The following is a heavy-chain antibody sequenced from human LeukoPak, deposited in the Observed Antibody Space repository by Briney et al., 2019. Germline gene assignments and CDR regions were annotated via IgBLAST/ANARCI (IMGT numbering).Heavy chain of an antibody. CDR2: IYYSGST. CDR1: GGSISSYY. V-gene: IGHV4-59*08. D-gene: IGHD3-10*01. J-gene: IGHJ5*02. Sequence: SGTLCLTCTVSGGSISSYYWSWIRQPPGKGLEWIGYIYYSGSTNYNPSLKSRVTISIDTPKNQFSLKLSSVTAADTAVYYCARQSLGPSRSGSSNNWFDPWGQGALVTVSS. CDR3: ARQSLGPSRSGSSNNWFDP.